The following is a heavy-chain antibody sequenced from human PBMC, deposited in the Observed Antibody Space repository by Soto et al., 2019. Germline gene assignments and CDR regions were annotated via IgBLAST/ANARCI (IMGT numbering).Heavy chain of an antibody. J-gene: IGHJ4*02. D-gene: IGHD2-2*01. V-gene: IGHV4-39*01. CDR2: IYYSGST. Sequence: SETLSLTCTVSGGSISSGGYYWSWIRQHPGKGLEWIGYIYYSGSTYYNPSLKSRVTISVDTSKNQFSLKLSSVTAADTAVYYCARARGIVVVPAAIADYWGQGTLVTVSS. CDR1: GGSISSGGYY. CDR3: ARARGIVVVPAAIADY.